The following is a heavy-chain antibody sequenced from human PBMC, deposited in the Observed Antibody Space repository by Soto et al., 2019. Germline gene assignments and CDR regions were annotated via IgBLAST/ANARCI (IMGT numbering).Heavy chain of an antibody. V-gene: IGHV3-11*01. J-gene: IGHJ4*02. D-gene: IGHD6-6*01. Sequence: GGSLRLSCAASGFTFSYYYMSWIRQAPGKGLEWVSYISSSGSTIYYADSVKGRFTISRDNAKNSLYLQMNSLRAEDTAVYYCARVDMYSSSHFEYWGQGTLVTVSS. CDR1: GFTFSYYY. CDR3: ARVDMYSSSHFEY. CDR2: ISSSGSTI.